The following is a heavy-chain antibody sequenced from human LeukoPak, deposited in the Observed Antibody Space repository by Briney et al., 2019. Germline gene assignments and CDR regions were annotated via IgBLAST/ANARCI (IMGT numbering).Heavy chain of an antibody. V-gene: IGHV1-2*02. CDR3: ARDAYYYGSGTDSH. J-gene: IGHJ4*02. CDR1: GYSFTSYW. D-gene: IGHD3-10*01. Sequence: GESLKISCKGSGYSFTSYWIGWVRQMPGKGLEWMGWINPNSGGTNYAQKFQGRVTMTRDTSISTAYMELSRLRSDDTAVYYCARDAYYYGSGTDSHWGQGTLVTVSS. CDR2: INPNSGGT.